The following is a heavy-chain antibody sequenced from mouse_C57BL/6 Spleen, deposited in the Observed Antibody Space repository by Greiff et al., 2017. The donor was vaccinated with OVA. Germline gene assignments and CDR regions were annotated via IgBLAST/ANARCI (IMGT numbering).Heavy chain of an antibody. Sequence: EVMLVESGGDLVKPGGSLKLSCAASGFTFSSYGMSWVRQTPDTRLEWVATISSGGSYTYYPDSVKGRFTISRDNAKNTLYLQMSSLKSEDTAMYYCARGGLGYGSSYYFDYWGQGTTRTVSS. CDR2: ISSGGSYT. CDR3: ARGGLGYGSSYYFDY. V-gene: IGHV5-6*01. CDR1: GFTFSSYG. D-gene: IGHD1-1*01. J-gene: IGHJ2*01.